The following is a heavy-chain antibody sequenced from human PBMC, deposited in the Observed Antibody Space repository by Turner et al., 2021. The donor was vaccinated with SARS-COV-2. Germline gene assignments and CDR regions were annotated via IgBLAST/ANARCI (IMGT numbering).Heavy chain of an antibody. CDR2: IYSGGST. D-gene: IGHD3-10*01. CDR3: ARGPHPRGFDY. J-gene: IGHJ4*02. Sequence: EVQMVASGGGLVQPGGSLRLSCAASGVTVSSIYMSWVRQAPGKGLEWVSFIYSGGSTYYADSVKGRFTISRHNSKNTLYLQMNSLRAEDTAVYYCARGPHPRGFDYWGQGTLVTVSS. V-gene: IGHV3-53*04. CDR1: GVTVSSIY.